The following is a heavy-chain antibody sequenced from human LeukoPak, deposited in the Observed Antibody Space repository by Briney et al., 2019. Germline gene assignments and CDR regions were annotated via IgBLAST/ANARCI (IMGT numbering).Heavy chain of an antibody. J-gene: IGHJ4*02. D-gene: IGHD6-19*01. V-gene: IGHV3-23*01. CDR2: ITGPGEGT. CDR1: GFSFRDYA. Sequence: GGSLRLSCAVSGFSFRDYAMSWVRQAPGKGLEWVSAITGPGEGTFYADSVKGRFTISRDNSKDILFLQMNSLRAEDTAVYYCAKHIYGWYQIDYWGQGTLVNVSS. CDR3: AKHIYGWYQIDY.